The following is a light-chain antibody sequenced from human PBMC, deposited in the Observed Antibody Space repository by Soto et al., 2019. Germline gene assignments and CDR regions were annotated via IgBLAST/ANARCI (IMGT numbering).Light chain of an antibody. CDR2: EVT. Sequence: QSVLTQPASVSGSPGQSITLSCTGTTSVVGGYLFVSCYQQHPGKAPKLMIYEVTNRPSGVSDRFSGSKSGNPGSLDISGLQAEDEADYYCYSYTTASTYVFGSGTKVTVL. CDR1: TSVVGGYLF. V-gene: IGLV2-14*01. J-gene: IGLJ1*01. CDR3: YSYTTASTYV.